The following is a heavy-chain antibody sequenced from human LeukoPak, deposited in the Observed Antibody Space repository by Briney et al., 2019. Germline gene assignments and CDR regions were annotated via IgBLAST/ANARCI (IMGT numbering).Heavy chain of an antibody. Sequence: PSETLSLTCAVSGGSISRHYWSWIRQPPGKGLEWIGYIYYSGSTDYNPSLKSRVTISVDTSKNQFSLKLSSVTAADTAVYYCAREARYDFWSGYYLVWGKGTTVTVSS. CDR3: AREARYDFWSGYYLV. CDR2: IYYSGST. D-gene: IGHD3-3*01. J-gene: IGHJ6*04. CDR1: GGSISRHY. V-gene: IGHV4-59*11.